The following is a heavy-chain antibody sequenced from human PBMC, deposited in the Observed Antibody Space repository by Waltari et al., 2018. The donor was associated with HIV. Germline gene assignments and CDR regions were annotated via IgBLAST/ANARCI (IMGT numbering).Heavy chain of an antibody. CDR3: ATDRRGAFDI. Sequence: EVQLVELGGGLIKPGGSLRPSCAASGFTFSYPWMSWLRQAPGKGLEWVGRIKTKTDGGTTDYAAPVKGRFTISRDDSKNTLYLQMNNLKTEDTAVYYCATDRRGAFDIWGQGTMVTVSS. J-gene: IGHJ3*02. CDR1: GFTFSYPW. V-gene: IGHV3-15*01. CDR2: IKTKTDGGTT.